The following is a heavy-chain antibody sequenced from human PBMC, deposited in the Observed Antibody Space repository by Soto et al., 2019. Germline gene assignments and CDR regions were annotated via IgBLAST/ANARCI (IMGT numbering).Heavy chain of an antibody. D-gene: IGHD5-12*01. CDR1: GFTFSSYG. CDR3: AKVGRWLQTHFDY. Sequence: GGSLRLSCAASGFTFSSYGIHWVRQAPGKGLEWVAVISYDGSNKYYADSVKGRFTISRDNSKNTLYLQMNSLRAEDTAVYYCAKVGRWLQTHFDYWGQGTLVTVSS. J-gene: IGHJ4*02. V-gene: IGHV3-30*18. CDR2: ISYDGSNK.